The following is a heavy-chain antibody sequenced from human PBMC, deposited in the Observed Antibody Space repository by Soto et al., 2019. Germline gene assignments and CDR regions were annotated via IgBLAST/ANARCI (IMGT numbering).Heavy chain of an antibody. V-gene: IGHV3-53*02. J-gene: IGHJ3*02. CDR2: LYSGGST. CDR3: ARDRPGDEGDAFDI. D-gene: IGHD3-10*01. CDR1: GLTVSSNS. Sequence: VQLVETGGGLIQPGGSLRLSCAASGLTVSSNSMNWVRQAPGKGLEWVSVLYSGGSTHYAGSVKGRFIISRDNSKNTLYLQMNSLRAEDTAVYYCARDRPGDEGDAFDIWGHGTMVTVSS.